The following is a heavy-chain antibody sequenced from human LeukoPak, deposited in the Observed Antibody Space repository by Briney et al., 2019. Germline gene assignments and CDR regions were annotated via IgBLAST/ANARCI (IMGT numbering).Heavy chain of an antibody. D-gene: IGHD4-17*01. V-gene: IGHV4-4*07. CDR1: GDSISIYY. CDR3: ASDSERYGDYVPFDY. CDR2: IYTSGST. J-gene: IGHJ4*02. Sequence: SETLSLTCTVSGDSISIYYWSWIRQPVGEGLECLGRIYTSGSTNYNPYLKSRLTMSVDTSKNQFYLKLNSMTAADTAVYYCASDSERYGDYVPFDYWGQGTLVTVSS.